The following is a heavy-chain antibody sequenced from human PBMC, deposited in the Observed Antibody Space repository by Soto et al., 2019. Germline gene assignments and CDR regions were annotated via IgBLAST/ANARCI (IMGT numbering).Heavy chain of an antibody. J-gene: IGHJ4*02. D-gene: IGHD2-15*01. Sequence: EVQLLVSGGGLVQPGGSLRLSCAASGFTFTDYAISWVRQAPGKGLEWVSSVTASGDITYYADSAKGRFTISRDNAKNTVFLQMSSLRAEDTAVYFCAKGDCSGGRCYRGFDYWGQGTLVTVSS. CDR3: AKGDCSGGRCYRGFDY. CDR1: GFTFTDYA. CDR2: VTASGDIT. V-gene: IGHV3-23*01.